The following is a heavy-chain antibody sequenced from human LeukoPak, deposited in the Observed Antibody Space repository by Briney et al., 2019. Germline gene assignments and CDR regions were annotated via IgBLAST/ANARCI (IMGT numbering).Heavy chain of an antibody. CDR2: IYHSGST. CDR3: ARVKQSRSWYPLFDY. CDR1: GGSISSSNW. Sequence: SETLSLTCTVSGGSISSSNWWSWVRQPPGKGLEWIGEIYHSGSTNYNPSLKSRVTISVDKSKNQFSLKLSSVTAADTAVYYCARVKQSRSWYPLFDYWGQGTLVTVSS. V-gene: IGHV4-4*02. D-gene: IGHD6-13*01. J-gene: IGHJ4*02.